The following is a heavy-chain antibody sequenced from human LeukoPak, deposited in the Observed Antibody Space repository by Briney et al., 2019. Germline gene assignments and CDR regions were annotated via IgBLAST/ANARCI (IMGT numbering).Heavy chain of an antibody. Sequence: RQAPXKXLEWVSVIYSGGSTYYADSVKGRFTISRDNSKNTLYLQMNSLRAEDTAVYYCATLHDYGDTSGYWGRGTLVTVSS. CDR2: IYSGGST. V-gene: IGHV3-53*01. J-gene: IGHJ4*02. CDR3: ATLHDYGDTSGY. D-gene: IGHD4-17*01.